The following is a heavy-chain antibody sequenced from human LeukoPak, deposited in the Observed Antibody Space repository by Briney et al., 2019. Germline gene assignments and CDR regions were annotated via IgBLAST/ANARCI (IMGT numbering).Heavy chain of an antibody. Sequence: GGSLRLSCAASGFTSDNYGMSWVRHVPGKGLEWVSGINWNGGATGYADSVKGRFTISRDSAKNSLHLQMNSLRAEDMALYYCAKGETMVRGARVGGSYWGQGTLVTVSS. CDR2: INWNGGAT. D-gene: IGHD3-10*01. V-gene: IGHV3-20*04. J-gene: IGHJ4*02. CDR1: GFTSDNYG. CDR3: AKGETMVRGARVGGSY.